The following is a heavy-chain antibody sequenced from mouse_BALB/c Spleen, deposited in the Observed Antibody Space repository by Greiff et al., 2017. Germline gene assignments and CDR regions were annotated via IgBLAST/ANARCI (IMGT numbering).Heavy chain of an antibody. CDR3: ARHRRYDAMDY. Sequence: EVKLVESGGGLVKPGGSLKLSCAASGFAFSSYDMSWVRQTPEKRLEWVAAINSNGGSTYYPDTVKGRFTISRDNAKNTLYLQMSSLKSEDTALYYCARHRRYDAMDYWGQGTSVTVSS. CDR2: INSNGGST. J-gene: IGHJ4*01. V-gene: IGHV5-6-2*01. CDR1: GFAFSSYD.